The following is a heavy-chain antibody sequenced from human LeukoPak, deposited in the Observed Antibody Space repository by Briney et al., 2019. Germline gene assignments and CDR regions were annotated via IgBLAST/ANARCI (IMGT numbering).Heavy chain of an antibody. D-gene: IGHD6-13*01. CDR2: ISAYNGNT. CDR1: GYTFTSYG. Sequence: VASVKVSCKASGYTFTSYGISWVRQAPGQGLEWMGWISAYNGNTNYAQKLQGRVTMTTDTSTSTAYMELRSLRSDDTAVYYCARAIAALELVPFDYWGQGTLSPSPQ. V-gene: IGHV1-18*01. J-gene: IGHJ4*02. CDR3: ARAIAALELVPFDY.